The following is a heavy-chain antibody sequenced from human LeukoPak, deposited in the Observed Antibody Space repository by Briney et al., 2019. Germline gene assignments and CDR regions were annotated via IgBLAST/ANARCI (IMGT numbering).Heavy chain of an antibody. CDR3: AKRADSSDHYFDY. CDR1: GFSFSRYG. CDR2: IRSSDSTT. J-gene: IGHJ4*02. V-gene: IGHV3-48*04. Sequence: GGSLRLSCAASGFSFSRYGMKWVRQAPGKGLKLLSYIRSSDSTTYYADSVKCRFTISRDNAKNSLYLPMDTLRVEDTAVYYCAKRADSSDHYFDYWGKGIMVTVSS. D-gene: IGHD3-22*01.